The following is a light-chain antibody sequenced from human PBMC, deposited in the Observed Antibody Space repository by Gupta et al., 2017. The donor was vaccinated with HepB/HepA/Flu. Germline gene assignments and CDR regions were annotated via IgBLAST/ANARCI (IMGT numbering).Light chain of an antibody. J-gene: IGKJ2*01. CDR1: QDISYY. CDR2: DAS. Sequence: DIQMTQSPSSLSVPVGDRVTISCQASQDISYYLNWYQQKPGKAPKLLIYDASNLERGVPSRFSGSRSGTDFTFTVSSLQPEDIATYYCQQYRNLPYTFGQGTRLEIK. V-gene: IGKV1-33*01. CDR3: QQYRNLPYT.